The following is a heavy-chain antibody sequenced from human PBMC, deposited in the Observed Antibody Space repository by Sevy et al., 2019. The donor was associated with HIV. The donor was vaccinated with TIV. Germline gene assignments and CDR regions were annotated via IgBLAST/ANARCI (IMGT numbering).Heavy chain of an antibody. CDR3: AREITDIVASIKMRYFDY. V-gene: IGHV3-30-3*01. Sequence: GGSLRLSCAASGFTFSSYAMHWVRQAPGKGLEWVAVISYDGSNKYYADSVKGRFTISRDNSKNTLYLQMNSLRAEDTAVYYCAREITDIVASIKMRYFDYWGQGTLVTVSS. CDR1: GFTFSSYA. J-gene: IGHJ4*02. CDR2: ISYDGSNK. D-gene: IGHD5-12*01.